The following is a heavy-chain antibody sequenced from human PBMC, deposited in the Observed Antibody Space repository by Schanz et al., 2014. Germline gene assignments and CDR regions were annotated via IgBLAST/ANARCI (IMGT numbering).Heavy chain of an antibody. CDR2: IYSGGSA. J-gene: IGHJ4*02. D-gene: IGHD1-26*01. V-gene: IGHV3-53*01. CDR1: GFTVSSNY. Sequence: EVQLVESGGGLIQTGGSLRLSCAASGFTVSSNYMSWVRQAPGKGLEWVSVIYSGGSAFYADSVKGRFTISRDDSKNTVYLRLNSLRAEDTAVYYCARWFVGPIRKNFDYGGQGTLVTVSS. CDR3: ARWFVGPIRKNFDY.